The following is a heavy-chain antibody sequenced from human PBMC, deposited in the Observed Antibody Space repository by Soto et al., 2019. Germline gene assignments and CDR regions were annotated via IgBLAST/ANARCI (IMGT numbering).Heavy chain of an antibody. J-gene: IGHJ6*02. D-gene: IGHD3-10*01. CDR1: GGSISSSSYY. Sequence: PSETLSLTSTVSGGSISSSSYYWGWIRQPPGKGLEWIGSIYYSGSTYYNPSLKSRVTISVDTSKNQFSLKLSSVTAADTAVYYCARLGLSSGSYSYYYYGIDVWGQGTSVT. CDR3: ARLGLSSGSYSYYYYGIDV. CDR2: IYYSGST. V-gene: IGHV4-39*01.